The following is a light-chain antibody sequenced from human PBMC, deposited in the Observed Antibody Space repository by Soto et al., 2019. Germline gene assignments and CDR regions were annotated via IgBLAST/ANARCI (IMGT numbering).Light chain of an antibody. CDR2: GAS. Sequence: ELVLTQSPGTLSLSPGERATLSCRASQTVNNNYLAWYQQIPGQAPRLLISGASGRATGTPDRFSGSASGTDFTLTISGLEPEDFAVYYCQQYGSSPLTFGGGTKVEIK. CDR1: QTVNNNY. CDR3: QQYGSSPLT. V-gene: IGKV3-20*01. J-gene: IGKJ4*01.